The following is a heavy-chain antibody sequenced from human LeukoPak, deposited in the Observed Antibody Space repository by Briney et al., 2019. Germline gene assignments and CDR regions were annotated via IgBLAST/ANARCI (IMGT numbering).Heavy chain of an antibody. V-gene: IGHV4-34*01. J-gene: IGHJ4*02. D-gene: IGHD3-10*01. Sequence: SETLSLTCAVYGGSFSGYYWSWIRQPPGKGLEWIGEINHSGSTNYNPSLKSRVTISVDTSKNQFSLKLSSVTAADTAVYYCARVPYFGASPDYWGQGTLVTVSS. CDR2: INHSGST. CDR1: GGSFSGYY. CDR3: ARVPYFGASPDY.